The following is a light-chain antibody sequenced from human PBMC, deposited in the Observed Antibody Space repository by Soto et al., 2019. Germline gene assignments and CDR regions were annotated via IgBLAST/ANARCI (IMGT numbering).Light chain of an antibody. J-gene: IGKJ1*01. CDR1: QSISSW. CDR3: QQYNNYRT. V-gene: IGKV1-5*03. Sequence: DIQMTQSPSTLSASVGDRVTITCRASQSISSWLAWYQQKPGKAPELLIYQASSLKSGVPSRFSGSGSGTESTLTISSLQPDDFATYYCQQYNNYRTFGQGTKVEIK. CDR2: QAS.